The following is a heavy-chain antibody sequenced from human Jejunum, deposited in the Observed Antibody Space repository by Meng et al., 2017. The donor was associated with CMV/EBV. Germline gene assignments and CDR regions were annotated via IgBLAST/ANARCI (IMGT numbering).Heavy chain of an antibody. CDR2: INHSGST. J-gene: IGHJ4*02. CDR1: GGSFSGYY. D-gene: IGHD7-27*01. CDR3: ARVNWGPDY. V-gene: IGHV4-34*01. Sequence: LTCAVYGGSFSGYYWSWIRQPPGKGLEWIGEINHSGSTNYNPSLKSRVTISVDTSKNQFSLKLSSVTAADTAVYYCARVNWGPDYWGQGTPVTVSS.